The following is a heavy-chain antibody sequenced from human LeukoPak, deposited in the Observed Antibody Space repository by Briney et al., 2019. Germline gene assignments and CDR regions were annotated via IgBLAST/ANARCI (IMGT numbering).Heavy chain of an antibody. CDR3: ARRRTGTSFSYFDY. CDR1: GGTSSSYA. V-gene: IGHV1-69*05. J-gene: IGHJ4*02. D-gene: IGHD1-1*01. Sequence: GASVKVSCKASGGTSSSYAISWVRQAPGQGLEWMGGIIPIFGTANYAQKFQGRVTITTDESTSTAYMELSSLRSEDTAVYYCARRRTGTSFSYFDYWGQGTLVTVSS. CDR2: IIPIFGTA.